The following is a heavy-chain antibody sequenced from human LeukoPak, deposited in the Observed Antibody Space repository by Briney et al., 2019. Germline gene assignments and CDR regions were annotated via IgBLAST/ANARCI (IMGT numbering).Heavy chain of an antibody. CDR3: ARSTPERYCSSTSYPVPYYFDY. Sequence: GSSVKVSCKASGGTFSSYAISWVRQAPGQGLEWLGRIIPFLGIQNYAQKFQGRVTITADKSTSTAYMELSSLRSEDTAVYYCARSTPERYCSSTSYPVPYYFDYWGQGTLVTVSS. V-gene: IGHV1-69*04. CDR2: IIPFLGIQ. D-gene: IGHD2-2*01. CDR1: GGTFSSYA. J-gene: IGHJ4*02.